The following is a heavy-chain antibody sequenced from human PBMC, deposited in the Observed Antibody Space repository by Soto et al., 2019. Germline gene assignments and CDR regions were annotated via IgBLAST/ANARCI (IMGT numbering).Heavy chain of an antibody. V-gene: IGHV5-51*01. CDR2: IYPDDSDT. D-gene: IGHD3-9*01. CDR3: ARRDMLTGYVYFDY. CDR1: GYKFTKYW. Sequence: GESLKISGQGSGYKFTKYWVGWVRQMPGKGLEWMGIIYPDDSDTRYSPSFQGHVTISADKSISTAYLQWSSLKASDSATYYCARRDMLTGYVYFDYWGQGTQVTVSS. J-gene: IGHJ4*02.